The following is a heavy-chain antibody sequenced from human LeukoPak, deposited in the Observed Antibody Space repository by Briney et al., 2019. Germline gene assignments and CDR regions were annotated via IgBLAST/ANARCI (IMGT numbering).Heavy chain of an antibody. Sequence: GGSLRLSCAASGFSVSSNYMSWVRQAPGKGLEWVSVIYSGGSTYYADFVQGRFPISRHNSKNTLYLQMNSLRAEDTGVYYCASPAVLGIAAAGTLGYWGQGTLVTVSS. CDR3: ASPAVLGIAAAGTLGY. J-gene: IGHJ4*02. V-gene: IGHV3-53*04. CDR1: GFSVSSNY. D-gene: IGHD6-13*01. CDR2: IYSGGST.